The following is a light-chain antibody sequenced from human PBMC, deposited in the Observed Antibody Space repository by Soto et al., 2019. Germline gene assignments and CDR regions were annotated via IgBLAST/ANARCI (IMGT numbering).Light chain of an antibody. V-gene: IGKV3-15*01. J-gene: IGKJ1*01. Sequence: EIVMTQSPATLSVSPGESATLSCRASESISRNLAWYQQEPGQAPRLLVYGASTRASGVAARFSGGGSGTDFTLTISSLQSEDFAIYHCQQYHNWPPAWTFGQGTKVDIK. CDR2: GAS. CDR3: QQYHNWPPAWT. CDR1: ESISRN.